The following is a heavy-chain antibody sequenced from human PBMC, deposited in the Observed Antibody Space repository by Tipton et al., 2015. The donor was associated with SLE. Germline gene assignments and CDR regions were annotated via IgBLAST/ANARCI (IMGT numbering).Heavy chain of an antibody. J-gene: IGHJ6*03. D-gene: IGHD5-12*01. CDR2: IYPGDSDT. CDR3: ARSVWWLPPDYYYYMDV. Sequence: QLVQSGAEVKKPGESLKISCKGSGYSFISYWIGWVRQMPGKGLEWMGIIYPGDSDTRYSPSFQGQVTISADKSISTAYLQWSSLEASDTAMYYCARSVWWLPPDYYYYMDVWGKGTTVTVSS. V-gene: IGHV5-51*03. CDR1: GYSFISYW.